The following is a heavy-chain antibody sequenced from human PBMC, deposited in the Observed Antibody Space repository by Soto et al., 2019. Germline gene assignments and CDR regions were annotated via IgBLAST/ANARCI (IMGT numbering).Heavy chain of an antibody. CDR1: GFSVTDSH. Sequence: EVQLVESGGDLVQPGGSLRLSCAASGFSVTDSHMNWVRQAPGKGLEWVSVIYMSDATHYGGSVKCRFTISRDNSKNTLYLQMNSLTVEDTAVYYCASDPLGNDGAFDYWGQGTLVTVSS. J-gene: IGHJ4*02. CDR2: IYMSDAT. D-gene: IGHD1-1*01. V-gene: IGHV3-66*01. CDR3: ASDPLGNDGAFDY.